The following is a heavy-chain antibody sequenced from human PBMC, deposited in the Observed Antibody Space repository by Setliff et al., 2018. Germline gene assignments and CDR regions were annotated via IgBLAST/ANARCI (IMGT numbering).Heavy chain of an antibody. V-gene: IGHV1-8*02. CDR1: GYTFTNYD. CDR2: MNPNSGNT. D-gene: IGHD5-18*01. J-gene: IGHJ5*02. CDR3: ARSKVEAAMVKHNWFDP. Sequence: ASVKVSCKTSGYTFTNYDINWVRQATGQGLEWMGWMNPNSGNTGYAQNFQGRVSMTRNTSISTAYMELNSLTSEDTAVYYCARSKVEAAMVKHNWFDPWGEGTLVTVSS.